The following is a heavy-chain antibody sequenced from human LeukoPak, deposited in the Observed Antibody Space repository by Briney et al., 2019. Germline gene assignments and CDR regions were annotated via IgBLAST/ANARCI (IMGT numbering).Heavy chain of an antibody. CDR2: IIPIFGTA. D-gene: IGHD4-17*01. Sequence: ASVKVSCKASGGTFSSYAISWVRQAPGQGLEWMGGIIPIFGTANYAQKFQGRVTITTDESTSTAYMELSSLRSEDTAVYYCARALYRDYPWVYNWFDPWGQGTLVTVSS. CDR3: ARALYRDYPWVYNWFDP. V-gene: IGHV1-69*05. J-gene: IGHJ5*02. CDR1: GGTFSSYA.